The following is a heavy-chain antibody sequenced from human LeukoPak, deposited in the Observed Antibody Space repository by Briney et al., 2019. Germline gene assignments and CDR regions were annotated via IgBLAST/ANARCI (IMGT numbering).Heavy chain of an antibody. D-gene: IGHD1-14*01. J-gene: IGHJ4*02. CDR1: GFSFSTYY. CDR2: ISSGSTYI. Sequence: GGSLRLSCAASGFSFSTYYVNWVRQAPGKGLEWVSCISSGSTYIFYADSVRGRFAISRDNAKNSLYLQMNSLRAEDTAVYYCARENHGSFDYWGQGSLVTV. V-gene: IGHV3-21*01. CDR3: ARENHGSFDY.